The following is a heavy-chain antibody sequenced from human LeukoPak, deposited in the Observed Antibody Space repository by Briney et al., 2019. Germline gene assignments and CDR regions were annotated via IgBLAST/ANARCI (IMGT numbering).Heavy chain of an antibody. V-gene: IGHV4-39*01. Sequence: SETLSLTCTVSSGSISSTTDYWGWIRQPPGKGLEWIGSIFYSGTTYYNPSLKSRVTISVDTSKNQFSLKLTSVTAADTAVYYCARHVNTTTGAPIGWFDPWGQGTLVTVSS. D-gene: IGHD1-26*01. CDR3: ARHVNTTTGAPIGWFDP. CDR2: IFYSGTT. CDR1: SGSISSTTDY. J-gene: IGHJ5*02.